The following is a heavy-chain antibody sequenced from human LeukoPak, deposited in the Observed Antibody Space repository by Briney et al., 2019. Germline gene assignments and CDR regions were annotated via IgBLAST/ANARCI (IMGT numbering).Heavy chain of an antibody. Sequence: PGGSLRLSCAASGFTFGAYSMKWVRQAPGKGLEWVSSISSGSSYKYYADSLKGRFTISRDNAKKSLYLQMNSLRAEDSAVYYCTRGPTLIGVAGTWPLDYWGQGTLVTVPS. J-gene: IGHJ4*02. CDR1: GFTFGAYS. CDR2: ISSGSSYK. V-gene: IGHV3-21*01. D-gene: IGHD6-19*01. CDR3: TRGPTLIGVAGTWPLDY.